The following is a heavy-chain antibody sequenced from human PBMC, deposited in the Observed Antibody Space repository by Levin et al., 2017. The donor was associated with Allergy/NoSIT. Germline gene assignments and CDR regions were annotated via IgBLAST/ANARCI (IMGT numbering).Heavy chain of an antibody. J-gene: IGHJ4*02. D-gene: IGHD5-24*01. CDR3: SRKRWMQGLDFDN. CDR2: IRSAVYGATS. CDR1: GFTFGRYA. Sequence: GESLKISCRASGFTFGRYAMTWFRQAPGKGLEWVGFIRSAVYGATSEYAASVKDRFTISREDSNSIVYLQMNSLKTEDTAVYYCSRKRWMQGLDFDNWGQGTLVTVSS. V-gene: IGHV3-49*03.